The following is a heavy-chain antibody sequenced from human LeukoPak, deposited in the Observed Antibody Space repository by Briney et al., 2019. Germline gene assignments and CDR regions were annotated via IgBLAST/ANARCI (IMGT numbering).Heavy chain of an antibody. V-gene: IGHV1-2*02. CDR2: INPNSGGT. J-gene: IGHJ4*02. Sequence: ASVKVSCKASGYTFTGYYMHWVRQAPGQGLEWMGWINPNSGGTNYAQKFQGRVTMTRDTSISTAYMELSRLRSDATAVYYCARIWSTGATSGYWGQGTLVTVSS. D-gene: IGHD1-26*01. CDR1: GYTFTGYY. CDR3: ARIWSTGATSGY.